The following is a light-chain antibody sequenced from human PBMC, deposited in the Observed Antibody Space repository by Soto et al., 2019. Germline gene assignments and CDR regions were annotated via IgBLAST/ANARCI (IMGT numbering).Light chain of an antibody. CDR1: QSVDSH. J-gene: IGKJ4*01. CDR2: GAS. Sequence: EILMTQSPATLSVSPGERATLSCRAIQSVDSHLAWYQQKPGQAPRLLIYGASTRATGISARFSGSGSGTEFTLTISSLQPEDFAVYYCQQRASWPPSLTFGGGTKVDIK. V-gene: IGKV3-15*01. CDR3: QQRASWPPSLT.